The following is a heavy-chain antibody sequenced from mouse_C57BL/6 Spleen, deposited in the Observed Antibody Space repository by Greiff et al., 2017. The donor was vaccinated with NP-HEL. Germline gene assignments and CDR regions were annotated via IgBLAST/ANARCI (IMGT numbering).Heavy chain of an antibody. V-gene: IGHV1-80*01. CDR1: GYAFSSYW. CDR2: IYPGDGDT. J-gene: IGHJ4*01. D-gene: IGHD2-3*01. CDR3: ARYPDGSYAMDY. Sequence: QVQLKESGAELVKPGASVKISCKASGYAFSSYWMNWVKQRPGKGLEWIGQIYPGDGDTNYNGKFKGKATLTADKSSSTAYMQLSSLTSEDSAVYFCARYPDGSYAMDYWGQGTSVTVSS.